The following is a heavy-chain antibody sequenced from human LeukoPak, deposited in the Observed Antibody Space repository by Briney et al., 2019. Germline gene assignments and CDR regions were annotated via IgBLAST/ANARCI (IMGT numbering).Heavy chain of an antibody. V-gene: IGHV3-21*01. Sequence: PGGSLRLSCAASGFTFSSYSMNWVRQAPGKGLEWVSSISSSSSYIYCADSVKGRFTISRDNAKNSLYLQMNSLRAEDTAVYYCARTLDDTRQDHMDVWGKGTTVTVSS. CDR3: ARTLDDTRQDHMDV. CDR2: ISSSSSYI. D-gene: IGHD3-9*01. CDR1: GFTFSSYS. J-gene: IGHJ6*03.